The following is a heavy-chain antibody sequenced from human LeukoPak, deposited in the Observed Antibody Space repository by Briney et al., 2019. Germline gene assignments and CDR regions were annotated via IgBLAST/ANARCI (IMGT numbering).Heavy chain of an antibody. CDR1: GGSFSGYY. J-gene: IGHJ4*02. V-gene: IGHV4-34*01. CDR3: ARGGWDCSSTSCYRLKFDY. CDR2: XXXSGST. D-gene: IGHD2-2*01. Sequence: SETLSLTCAVYGGSFSGYYWSWIRQPPGKGLXXXXXXXXSGSTNYNPSLKSRVTISVDTSKNQFSLKLSSVTAADTAVYYCARGGWDCSSTSCYRLKFDYWGQGTLVTVSS.